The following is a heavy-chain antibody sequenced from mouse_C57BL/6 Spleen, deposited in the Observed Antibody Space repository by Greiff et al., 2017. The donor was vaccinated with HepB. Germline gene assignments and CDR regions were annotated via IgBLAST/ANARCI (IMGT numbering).Heavy chain of an antibody. CDR1: GYTFTSYW. CDR3: ASRQLRDHYFDY. Sequence: QVQLQQPGAELVKPGASVKLSCKASGYTFTSYWMHWVKQRPGQGLEWIGMIHPNSGSTNYNEKFKSKATLPVDKSSSTAYMQLSSLTSEDSAVYYCASRQLRDHYFDYWGQGTTLTVSS. J-gene: IGHJ2*01. D-gene: IGHD3-2*02. CDR2: IHPNSGST. V-gene: IGHV1-64*01.